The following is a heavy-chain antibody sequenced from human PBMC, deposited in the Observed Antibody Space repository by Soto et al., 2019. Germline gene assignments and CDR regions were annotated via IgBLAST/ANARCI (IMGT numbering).Heavy chain of an antibody. CDR1: GFSLSNARMG. CDR3: ARILLAGGYYPIKENWYFDL. D-gene: IGHD3-10*01. CDR2: IFANDEQ. Sequence: QVTLKESGPVLVKPTETLTLTCTVSGFSLSNARMGVSWIRQPPGKALEWLAHIFANDEQSYSTSLKSRLTISQDTSKSQVVLTMTSMDPVDTATYYCARILLAGGYYPIKENWYFDLWARGTLVTVAS. J-gene: IGHJ2*01. V-gene: IGHV2-26*01.